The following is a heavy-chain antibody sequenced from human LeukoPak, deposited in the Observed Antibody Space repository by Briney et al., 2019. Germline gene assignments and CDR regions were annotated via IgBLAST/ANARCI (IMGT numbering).Heavy chain of an antibody. CDR3: AGCKYCTNGVCYTPADYFDY. Sequence: ASVKVSCKASGYTFTSYGISWVRQAPGQGLEWMGWISAYNGNTNYAQKLQGRVTMTTDTSTSTAYMELRSLRSDDTAVYYCAGCKYCTNGVCYTPADYFDYWGQGTLVTVSS. CDR2: ISAYNGNT. J-gene: IGHJ4*02. CDR1: GYTFTSYG. D-gene: IGHD2-8*01. V-gene: IGHV1-18*01.